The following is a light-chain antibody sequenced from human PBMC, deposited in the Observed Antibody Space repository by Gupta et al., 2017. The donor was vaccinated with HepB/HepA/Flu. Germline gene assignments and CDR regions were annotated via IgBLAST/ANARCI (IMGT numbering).Light chain of an antibody. Sequence: SYELTQPPSVSVPLAQMARTTCSAEPVPKKYGYYYHWNPGHLPVLVEYKNSERPSGIPGRFSGSSSGTMFTITISGVRAEDESDYYSLSTDNSGTDGLGEGTKLTVL. CDR1: PVPKKY. J-gene: IGLJ2*01. CDR3: LSTDNSGTDG. V-gene: IGLV3-16*01. CDR2: KNS.